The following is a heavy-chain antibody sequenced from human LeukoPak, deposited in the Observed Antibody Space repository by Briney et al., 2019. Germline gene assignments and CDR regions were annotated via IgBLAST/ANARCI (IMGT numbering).Heavy chain of an antibody. CDR1: GFTFNTNA. V-gene: IGHV3-23*01. Sequence: GGSLRLSCAASGFTFNTNAMSWVRQAPGKGLEWVSAISGRTGGTYYADSVKGRFTISRDNSKSTLYLQMDSLRAEDTAVYYCAKCGNSGCHLIDYWGQGNLVTVSS. CDR2: ISGRTGGT. J-gene: IGHJ4*02. D-gene: IGHD5-12*01. CDR3: AKCGNSGCHLIDY.